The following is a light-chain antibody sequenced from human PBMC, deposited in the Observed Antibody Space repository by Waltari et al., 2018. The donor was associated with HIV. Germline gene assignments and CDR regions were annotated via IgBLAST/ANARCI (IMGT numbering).Light chain of an antibody. Sequence: SYELTQPSPVSVSPGQTARITCPGDVLAKKYARWFQQKPGQAPVLVIYKDSERPSGIPERFSGSSSGTTVTLTISGAQVEDAAHYYCYSAADNDLRVFGGGTKLTVL. J-gene: IGLJ3*02. CDR2: KDS. CDR1: VLAKKY. V-gene: IGLV3-27*01. CDR3: YSAADNDLRV.